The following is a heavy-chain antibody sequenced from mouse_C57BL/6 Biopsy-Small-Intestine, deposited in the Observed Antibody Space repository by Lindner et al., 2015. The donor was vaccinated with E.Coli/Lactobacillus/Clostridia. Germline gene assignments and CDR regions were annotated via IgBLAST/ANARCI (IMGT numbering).Heavy chain of an antibody. CDR2: IYPRSGNI. D-gene: IGHD2-1*01. CDR1: GYTFTSYG. CDR3: AREEDPLWYHGGFAY. Sequence: VQLQESGAELARPGASVKLSCKASGYTFTSYGISWVKQRTGQGLEWIGEIYPRSGNIFYNEKFKGKATLTADKSSSTAHMELRSLTSEDSAVYFCAREEDPLWYHGGFAYWGQGTLVTVSA. V-gene: IGHV1-81*01. J-gene: IGHJ3*01.